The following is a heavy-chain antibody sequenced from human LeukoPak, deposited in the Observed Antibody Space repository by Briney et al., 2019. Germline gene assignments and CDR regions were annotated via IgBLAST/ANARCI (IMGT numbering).Heavy chain of an antibody. CDR3: AKDFSGYSYGKGLFDY. Sequence: AGSLRLSCAASGFTFSSYGMSWVRQAPGKGLEWVSAISGSGGSTYYADSVKGRFTISRDNSKNTLYLQMNSLRAEDTAVYYCAKDFSGYSYGKGLFDYWGQGTLVTVSS. CDR2: ISGSGGST. V-gene: IGHV3-23*01. D-gene: IGHD5-18*01. J-gene: IGHJ4*02. CDR1: GFTFSSYG.